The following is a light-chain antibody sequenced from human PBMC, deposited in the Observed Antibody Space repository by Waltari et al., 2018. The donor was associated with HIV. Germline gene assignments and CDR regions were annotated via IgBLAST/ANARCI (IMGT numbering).Light chain of an antibody. V-gene: IGLV2-8*01. J-gene: IGLJ3*02. Sequence: QSALTQPPSASGSPGQSVTISCTGSSSDIGGYDFVSWFQQHPGKAPKLVIYEVYKRPSGVPDRFSGSKSGNTASLTVSGLQAEDEAYYHCSSYAGNYTLVFGGGTKLTVL. CDR3: SSYAGNYTLV. CDR1: SSDIGGYDF. CDR2: EVY.